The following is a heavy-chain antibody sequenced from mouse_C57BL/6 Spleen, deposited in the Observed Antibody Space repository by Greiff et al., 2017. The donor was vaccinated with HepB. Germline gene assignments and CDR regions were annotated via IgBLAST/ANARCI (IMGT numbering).Heavy chain of an antibody. D-gene: IGHD1-1*01. V-gene: IGHV1-55*01. CDR1: GYTFTSYW. Sequence: QVHVKQPGAELVKPGASVKMSCKASGYTFTSYWITWVKQRPGQGLEWIGDIYPGSGSTNYNEKFKSKATLTVDTSSSTAYMQLSSLTSEDSAVYYCARVGSSYDWYFDVWGTGTTVTVAS. CDR2: IYPGSGST. J-gene: IGHJ1*03. CDR3: ARVGSSYDWYFDV.